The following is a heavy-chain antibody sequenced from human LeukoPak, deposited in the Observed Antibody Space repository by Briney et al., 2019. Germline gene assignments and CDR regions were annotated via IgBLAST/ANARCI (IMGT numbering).Heavy chain of an antibody. Sequence: PGGSLRLSCAASGFTFSSYGMHWVRQAPGKGLEWVAFIRYDGSNKYYADSVEGRFTISRDNSKNTLYLQMNSLRAEDTAVYYCANVRGTVTTLTIDYWGQGTLVTVSS. J-gene: IGHJ4*02. CDR1: GFTFSSYG. D-gene: IGHD4-17*01. CDR3: ANVRGTVTTLTIDY. V-gene: IGHV3-30*02. CDR2: IRYDGSNK.